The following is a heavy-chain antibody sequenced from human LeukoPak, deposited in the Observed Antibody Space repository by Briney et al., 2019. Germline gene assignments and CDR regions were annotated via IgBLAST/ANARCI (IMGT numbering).Heavy chain of an antibody. Sequence: GSLRLSCAASGFTFSSYAMSWVRQAPGKGLEWVSAISGSGGSTYYADSVKGRFTISRDNSKNTLDLQMNSLRAEDTAVYYCAKSNDMMDAFDIWGQGTMVTVSS. CDR1: GFTFSSYA. D-gene: IGHD3-9*01. CDR3: AKSNDMMDAFDI. CDR2: ISGSGGST. J-gene: IGHJ3*02. V-gene: IGHV3-23*01.